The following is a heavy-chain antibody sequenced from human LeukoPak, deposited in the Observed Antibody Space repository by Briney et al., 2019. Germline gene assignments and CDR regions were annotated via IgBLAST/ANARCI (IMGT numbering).Heavy chain of an antibody. CDR3: AKERGFKDRPFDY. V-gene: IGHV3-23*01. Sequence: GGSLRPSWAASGFTFSSYAMSWVRQAPGKGLDWFSAISGSGGSTYYADSVKGRFTISRDNSKNTLYLQMNSLRAEDTAVYYCAKERGFKDRPFDYWGQGTLVTVSS. CDR2: ISGSGGST. J-gene: IGHJ4*02. D-gene: IGHD1-14*01. CDR1: GFTFSSYA.